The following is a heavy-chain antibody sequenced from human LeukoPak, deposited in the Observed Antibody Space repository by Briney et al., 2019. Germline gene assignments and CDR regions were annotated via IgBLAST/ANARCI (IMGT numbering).Heavy chain of an antibody. CDR3: AKGHSDFGTGFDL. D-gene: IGHD4-17*01. J-gene: IGHJ4*02. CDR1: GFTFTNHA. Sequence: GGCLRLSCGASGFTFTNHAMTWVRQTPGKGLECVSVISGSGVSTYYADSVKGRFTISRNNSKNTLYLQMSSLRAEDTAIYYCAKGHSDFGTGFDLWGQGTLVTVSS. V-gene: IGHV3-23*01. CDR2: ISGSGVST.